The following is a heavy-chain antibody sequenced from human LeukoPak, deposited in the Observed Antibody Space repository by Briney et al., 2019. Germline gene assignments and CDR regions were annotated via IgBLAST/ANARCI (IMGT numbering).Heavy chain of an antibody. J-gene: IGHJ4*02. CDR2: IYHSGST. V-gene: IGHV4-59*01. D-gene: IGHD3-16*01. CDR1: GASISSYY. CDR3: ARVSSGEIIDY. Sequence: PSETLSLTCTVSGASISSYYWTLIRQPPGEGLGWIGYIYHSGSTNYNPSLKSRVTISIDTSKSQFSLKLTSVTAADTAVYYCARVSSGEIIDYWGQGTVVTVSS.